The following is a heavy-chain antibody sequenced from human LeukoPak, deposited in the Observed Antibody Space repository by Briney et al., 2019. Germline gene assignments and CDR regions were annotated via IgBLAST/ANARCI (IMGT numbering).Heavy chain of an antibody. Sequence: QPGGSLRLSCATSGFTFSDYWMTWVRQAPGKGLEWVASIKEDGSEKHYVDAVKGRFTISRDNAKKSLYLQMNSLRAEDTAVYYCARDFYGGYLERRTLNDYWGQGTLVTVSS. J-gene: IGHJ4*02. CDR3: ARDFYGGYLERRTLNDY. D-gene: IGHD4-23*01. CDR1: GFTFSDYW. V-gene: IGHV3-7*01. CDR2: IKEDGSEK.